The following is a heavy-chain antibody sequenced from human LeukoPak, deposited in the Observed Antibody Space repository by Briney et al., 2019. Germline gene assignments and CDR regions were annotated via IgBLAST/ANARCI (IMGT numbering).Heavy chain of an antibody. V-gene: IGHV1-18*01. CDR3: ARENYDILTGYYRDYYYYGMDV. J-gene: IGHJ6*02. Sequence: ASVKVSCKASGYTFISYGISWVRQAPGQGLEWMGWISAYNGNTNYAQKLQGRVTMTTDTSTSTAYMELRSLRSDDTAVYYCARENYDILTGYYRDYYYYGMDVWGQGTTVTVSS. CDR2: ISAYNGNT. CDR1: GYTFISYG. D-gene: IGHD3-9*01.